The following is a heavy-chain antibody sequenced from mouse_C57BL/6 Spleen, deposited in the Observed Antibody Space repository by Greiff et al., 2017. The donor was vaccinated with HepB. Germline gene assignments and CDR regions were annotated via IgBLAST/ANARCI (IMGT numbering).Heavy chain of an antibody. Sequence: QVQLQQSGAELVKPGASVKISCKASGYAFSSYWMNWVKQRPGKGLEWIGQIYPGDGDTNYNGKFKGKATLTADKSSSTAYMQLSSLTSEDSAVYFCARQPAQNYAMDYWGQGTSVTVSS. CDR1: GYAFSSYW. CDR3: ARQPAQNYAMDY. V-gene: IGHV1-80*01. J-gene: IGHJ4*01. CDR2: IYPGDGDT.